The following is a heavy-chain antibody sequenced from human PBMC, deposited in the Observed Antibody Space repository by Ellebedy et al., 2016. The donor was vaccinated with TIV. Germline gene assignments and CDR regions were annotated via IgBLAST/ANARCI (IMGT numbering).Heavy chain of an antibody. D-gene: IGHD6-19*01. V-gene: IGHV4-38-2*02. J-gene: IGHJ4*02. CDR1: GFSISRNYY. Sequence: MPSETLSLTCTVSGFSISRNYYWGWIRQPPGKGLEWIGSISHNGISYYNPSLRSRVTMSVDRSTNQFSLDLTSVTAADTAVYYCARDLAWLVQDYWGQGTLVTVSS. CDR3: ARDLAWLVQDY. CDR2: ISHNGIS.